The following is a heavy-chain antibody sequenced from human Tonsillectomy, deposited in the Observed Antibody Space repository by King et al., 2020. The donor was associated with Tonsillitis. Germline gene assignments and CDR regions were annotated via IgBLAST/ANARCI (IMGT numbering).Heavy chain of an antibody. CDR2: INPDGSST. J-gene: IGHJ6*02. CDR1: GFTFSNSW. CDR3: SPLEPVYYGMDV. V-gene: IGHV3-74*01. Sequence: VQLVESGGGLVQPGGSLRLSCAATGFTFSNSWMHWVRQAPGKGLVWVSRINPDGSSTRYADSVKGRFTISRDNAKNTLYLQMNSLRAEDTAVYYCSPLEPVYYGMDVWGQGTTVTVSS. D-gene: IGHD1-1*01.